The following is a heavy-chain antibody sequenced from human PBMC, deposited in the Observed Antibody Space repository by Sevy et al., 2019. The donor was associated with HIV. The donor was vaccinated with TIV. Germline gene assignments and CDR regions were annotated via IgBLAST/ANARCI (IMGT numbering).Heavy chain of an antibody. Sequence: GGSLRLSCAASGFTFSTYWMSWVRQAPGKGLEWVANLKQDGSEEYYVDSVKGRFTISRDNAKNTLFMQMNSLSAEDTAVYYYARGVDGHYDYVWGSYRILDYWGQGTLVTVSS. CDR1: GFTFSTYW. CDR3: ARGVDGHYDYVWGSYRILDY. CDR2: LKQDGSEE. D-gene: IGHD3-16*02. V-gene: IGHV3-7*04. J-gene: IGHJ4*02.